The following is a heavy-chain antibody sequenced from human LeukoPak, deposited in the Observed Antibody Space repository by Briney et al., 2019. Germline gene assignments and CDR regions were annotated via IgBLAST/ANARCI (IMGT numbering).Heavy chain of an antibody. D-gene: IGHD3-22*01. Sequence: PGGSLRLSCAASGFTFSYYWMHWVRQAPGKGLVWVSRIDSDGSSTTYADSVKGRFTISRDNAKNTLYLQMNSLRAEDTAVYYCARDRNDYDSSGYYYVYYYYGMDVWGQGTTVTVSS. CDR3: ARDRNDYDSSGYYYVYYYYGMDV. V-gene: IGHV3-74*01. CDR2: IDSDGSST. CDR1: GFTFSYYW. J-gene: IGHJ6*02.